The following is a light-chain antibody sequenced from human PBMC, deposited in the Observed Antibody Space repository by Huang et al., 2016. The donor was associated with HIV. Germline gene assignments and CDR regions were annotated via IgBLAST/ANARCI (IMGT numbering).Light chain of an antibody. Sequence: EIVMTQSPLSLSVTPGEPASISCRSSQSLLHSDGYNYLDWYVQKPGHSPQLLIYLGSYQASGVPDRFSGSGSGTDFTLKINRVEADDVGVYYCMQALHKLTFGGGTKVEIK. CDR1: QSLLHSDGYNY. V-gene: IGKV2-28*01. J-gene: IGKJ4*01. CDR2: LGS. CDR3: MQALHKLT.